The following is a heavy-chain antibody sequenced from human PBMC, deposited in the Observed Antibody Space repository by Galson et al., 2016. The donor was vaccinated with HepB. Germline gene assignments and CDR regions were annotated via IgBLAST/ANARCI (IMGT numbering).Heavy chain of an antibody. CDR2: IYYSGST. D-gene: IGHD3-10*01. CDR1: GGSISSGGYS. J-gene: IGHJ5*02. Sequence: ETLSLTCVVSGGSISSGGYSWSWIRQPPGKGLEWIGYIYYSGSTNYNPSLKSRVTLSVDTSKNQFSLKLSFVTAADAAVYYCARGPPDYLDSGSFYSGWFDPWGQGTLVTVSS. V-gene: IGHV4-61*08. CDR3: ARGPPDYLDSGSFYSGWFDP.